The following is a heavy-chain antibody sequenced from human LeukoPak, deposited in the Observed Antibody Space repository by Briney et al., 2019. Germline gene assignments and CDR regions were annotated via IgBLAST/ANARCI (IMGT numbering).Heavy chain of an antibody. V-gene: IGHV3-21*01. CDR1: GFTFSSYS. CDR3: ASGVDYAFDI. D-gene: IGHD2-8*01. J-gene: IGHJ3*02. CDR2: ISSSSSYI. Sequence: GGSLRLSCAASGFTFSSYSMNWVRQAPGKGLEWGSSISSSSSYIYYANSVKGRFTISRDNAKNSLYLQMNSLRAEDTAVYYCASGVDYAFDIWGQGTMVTVSS.